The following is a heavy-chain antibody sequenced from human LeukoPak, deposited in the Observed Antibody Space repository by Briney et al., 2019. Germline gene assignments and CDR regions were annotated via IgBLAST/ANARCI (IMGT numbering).Heavy chain of an antibody. V-gene: IGHV4-4*07. Sequence: PSETLSLTCTVSGGSTSSYYWSWIRQPAGKGLEWIGRIYTSGSTNYNPSLKSRVTMSVDTSKNQISLELTSVTAADTAVYYCAREYPYYFDYWGQGTLVTVSS. CDR1: GGSTSSYY. CDR2: IYTSGST. D-gene: IGHD2-2*02. CDR3: AREYPYYFDY. J-gene: IGHJ4*02.